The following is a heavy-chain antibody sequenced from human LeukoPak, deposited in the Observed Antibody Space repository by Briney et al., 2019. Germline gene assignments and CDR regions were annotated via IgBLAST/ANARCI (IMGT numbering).Heavy chain of an antibody. J-gene: IGHJ6*02. CDR2: INHSGST. CDR1: GGSFSGYY. CDR3: ARGEDCSSTSCYDPYYYGMDV. D-gene: IGHD2-2*01. Sequence: SETLSLACAVYGGSFSGYYWSWIRQPPGKGLEWIGEINHSGSTNYNPSLKSRVTISVDTSKNQFSLKLSSVTAADTAVYYCARGEDCSSTSCYDPYYYGMDVWGQGTTVTVSS. V-gene: IGHV4-34*01.